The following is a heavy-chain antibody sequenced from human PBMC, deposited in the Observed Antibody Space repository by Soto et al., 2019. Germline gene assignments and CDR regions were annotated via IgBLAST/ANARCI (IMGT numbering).Heavy chain of an antibody. CDR2: IYRSGGT. V-gene: IGHV4-4*02. D-gene: IGHD5-12*01. CDR3: ARGSVAYDFDY. J-gene: IGHJ4*02. Sequence: SETLSLTCAVSGGSIRSSNWWSWVRQPPGKGLEYIGEIYRSGGTHYNPSLKSRVNISVDKSKNQFSLNLSSVTAADTAVYYCARGSVAYDFDYWGRGTLVTVS. CDR1: GGSIRSSNW.